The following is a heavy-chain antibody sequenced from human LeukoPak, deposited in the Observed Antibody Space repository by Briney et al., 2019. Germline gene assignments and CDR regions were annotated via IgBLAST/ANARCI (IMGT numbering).Heavy chain of an antibody. D-gene: IGHD3-16*02. CDR2: IYYSGST. V-gene: IGHV4-39*01. Sequence: SETLSLTCTVSGGSISSSSYYWGWIRQPPGKGLEWIGSIYYSGSTYYNPSLKSRVTISVDTSKNQFSLKLSSVTPADTAVYYCATRRGVNVWGSYRFEYYFDYWGQGTLVTVSS. J-gene: IGHJ4*02. CDR1: GGSISSSSYY. CDR3: ATRRGVNVWGSYRFEYYFDY.